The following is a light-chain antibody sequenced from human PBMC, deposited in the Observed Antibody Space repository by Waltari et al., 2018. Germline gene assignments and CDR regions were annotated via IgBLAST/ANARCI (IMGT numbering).Light chain of an antibody. V-gene: IGKV3-15*01. Sequence: EIVMTQSPATLSVSPGERATLSCRASQSVSINLAWYQQKPGQAPRLLIYAASTRATGIPARFSGSGSGTEFTLTISSLQSEDFAVYYCQQYNNWPPDTFGQGTKLEIK. CDR2: AAS. CDR1: QSVSIN. J-gene: IGKJ2*01. CDR3: QQYNNWPPDT.